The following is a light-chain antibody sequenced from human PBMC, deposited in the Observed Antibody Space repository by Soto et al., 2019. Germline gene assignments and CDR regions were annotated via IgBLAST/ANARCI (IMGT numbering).Light chain of an antibody. CDR2: EVS. J-gene: IGLJ3*02. Sequence: QSALTQPASVSGSPGQSITISCTGTSSDVGGYNYVSWYQQHPGKAPKLMIYEVSNRPSGVSNRFSGSKSGNTASLTISGLQTEDEADYYCSSYTSISTALWVFGGGTKLTVL. CDR3: SSYTSISTALWV. CDR1: SSDVGGYNY. V-gene: IGLV2-14*01.